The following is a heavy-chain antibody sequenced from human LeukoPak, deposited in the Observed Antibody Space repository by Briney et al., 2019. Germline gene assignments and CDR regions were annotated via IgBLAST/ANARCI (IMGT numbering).Heavy chain of an antibody. Sequence: SETLSLTCTVSGGSISSGGYYWSWIRQHPGTGLEWIGYIYYSGSTYYNPSLKGRVTISVDTSKNQFSLKLSSVTAADTAVYYCARASGYYYGMDVWGQGTTVTVSS. CDR1: GGSISSGGYY. CDR2: IYYSGST. CDR3: ARASGYYYGMDV. J-gene: IGHJ6*02. V-gene: IGHV4-31*03. D-gene: IGHD3-10*01.